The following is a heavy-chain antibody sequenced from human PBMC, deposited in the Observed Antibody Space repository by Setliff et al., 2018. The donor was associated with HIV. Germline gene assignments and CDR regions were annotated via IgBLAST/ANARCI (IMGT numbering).Heavy chain of an antibody. Sequence: ASAKVSCKASGDTFNNYAIGWVRQAPGQGLEWMGGILPVSGAANYAQKFQGRVTITADESTATFYMEMSTLRSEDTAVYYCVNLPFFYYYYMDVWGEGTPVTVSS. CDR2: ILPVSGAA. CDR3: VNLPFFYYYYMDV. J-gene: IGHJ6*03. CDR1: GDTFNNYA. V-gene: IGHV1-69*13.